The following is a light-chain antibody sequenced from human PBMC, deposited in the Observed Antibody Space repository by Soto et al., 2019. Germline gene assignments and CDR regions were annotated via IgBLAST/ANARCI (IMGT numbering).Light chain of an antibody. V-gene: IGKV3-11*01. CDR3: QQRTNWLNS. Sequence: EIVLTQSPATLSLSPGDRATLSCRASQSFSTYLAWYQQKPGQPPRLLIYDTSNRATGIPGRFSGSGSGTDFNLTISSLEPEDFAVYFCQQRTNWLNSFGQGTRLEIK. CDR2: DTS. CDR1: QSFSTY. J-gene: IGKJ5*01.